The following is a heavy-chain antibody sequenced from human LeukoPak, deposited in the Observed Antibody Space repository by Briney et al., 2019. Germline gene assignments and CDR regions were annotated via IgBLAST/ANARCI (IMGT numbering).Heavy chain of an antibody. Sequence: PSETLSLTCTVSGGSINLYYWSWIRKPPGKGLEWIGNIYSSGSTNYNASLRGRVTLSVDTSKNQFSLKVNSVTAGDTAVYYCAREWDTSSFDPRASGDYWGQGTPVTV. D-gene: IGHD3-9*01. CDR2: IYSSGST. V-gene: IGHV4-59*01. CDR1: GGSINLYY. CDR3: AREWDTSSFDPRASGDY. J-gene: IGHJ4*02.